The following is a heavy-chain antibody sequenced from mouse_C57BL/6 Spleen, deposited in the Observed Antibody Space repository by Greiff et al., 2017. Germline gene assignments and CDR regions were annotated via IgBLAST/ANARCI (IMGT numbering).Heavy chain of an antibody. J-gene: IGHJ2*01. V-gene: IGHV5-16*01. CDR2: INYDGSST. Sequence: EVKVVESEGGLVQPGSSMKLSCTASGFTFSDYYMAWVRQVPEKGLEWVANINYDGSSTYYLDSLKSRFIISRDNAKNILYLQMSSLKSEDTATYYCAREGDVGYFDYWGQGTTLTVSS. D-gene: IGHD3-3*01. CDR3: AREGDVGYFDY. CDR1: GFTFSDYY.